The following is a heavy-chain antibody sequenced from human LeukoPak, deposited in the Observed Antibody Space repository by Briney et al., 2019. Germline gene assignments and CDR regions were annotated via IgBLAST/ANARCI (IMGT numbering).Heavy chain of an antibody. D-gene: IGHD1-26*01. CDR3: TTGGNYYEY. CDR2: IKSKTDGGTT. CDR1: GFTFSSYA. Sequence: GGSLRLSCAASGFTFSSYAMHWVRRAPGKGLEWVGRIKSKTDGGTTDYVAPVKGRSTISRDDSKNTLYLQMNSLKTEDTAVYYCTTGGNYYEYWGQGTLVTVSS. J-gene: IGHJ4*02. V-gene: IGHV3-15*01.